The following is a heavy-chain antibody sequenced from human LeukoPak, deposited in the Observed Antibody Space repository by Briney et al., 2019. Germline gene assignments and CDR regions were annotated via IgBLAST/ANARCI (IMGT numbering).Heavy chain of an antibody. J-gene: IGHJ5*02. CDR3: ARDSLEGWGDWFDP. CDR1: GYTFTSYA. V-gene: IGHV1-18*01. Sequence: ASVKVSCKASGYTFTSYAMNWVRQAPGQGLEWMGWISAYNGNTNYAQKLQGRVTMTTDTSTSTAYMELRSLRSDDTAVYYCARDSLEGWGDWFDPWGQGTLVTVSS. D-gene: IGHD1-26*01. CDR2: ISAYNGNT.